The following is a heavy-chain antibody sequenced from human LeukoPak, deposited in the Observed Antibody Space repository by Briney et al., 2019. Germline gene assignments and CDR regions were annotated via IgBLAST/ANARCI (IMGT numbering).Heavy chain of an antibody. CDR3: ARVVIIPSNWFDP. CDR1: GGSISSSNW. J-gene: IGHJ5*02. CDR2: IYHSGST. D-gene: IGHD3-3*01. V-gene: IGHV4-4*02. Sequence: PSGTLSLTCAVSGGSISSSNWWSWVRQPPGKGLEWIGEIYHSGSTNYKPSLKSRVTISVDKSKNQFSLKLSSVTAADTAVYYCARVVIIPSNWFDPWGQGTLVTVSS.